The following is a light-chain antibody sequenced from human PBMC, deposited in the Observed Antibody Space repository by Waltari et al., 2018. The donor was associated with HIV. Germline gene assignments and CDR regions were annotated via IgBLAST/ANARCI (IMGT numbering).Light chain of an antibody. J-gene: IGLJ3*02. CDR1: SSNIGRDT. CDR3: ASWDGSLNGWV. V-gene: IGLV1-44*01. CDR2: NNN. Sequence: QSVLTQPPSASGTPGQRVTIPCSGGSSNIGRDTVNWYQHPPGTAPELLIYNNNRRPSGVPDRFSGSKSGTSASLAISGLQSEDEADYYCASWDGSLNGWVFGGGTKLTVL.